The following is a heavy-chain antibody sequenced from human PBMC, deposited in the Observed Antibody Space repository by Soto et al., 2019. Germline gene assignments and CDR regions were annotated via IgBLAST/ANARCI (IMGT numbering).Heavy chain of an antibody. Sequence: GGSLRLSCAASGFTFSSYWMSWVRQAPGKGLEWVANIKQDGSEKYYVDSVKGRFTISRDNAKNSLYLQMNSLRAEDTAVYYCARVYSGSYAADYYYGMDVWGQGTTVTVSS. J-gene: IGHJ6*02. D-gene: IGHD1-26*01. CDR3: ARVYSGSYAADYYYGMDV. CDR2: IKQDGSEK. V-gene: IGHV3-7*01. CDR1: GFTFSSYW.